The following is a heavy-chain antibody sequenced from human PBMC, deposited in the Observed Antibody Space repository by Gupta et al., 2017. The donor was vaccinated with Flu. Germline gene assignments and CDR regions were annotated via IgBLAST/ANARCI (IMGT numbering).Heavy chain of an antibody. CDR2: VPGGICRT. V-gene: IGHV3-23*04. CDR1: GFIFLSYA. CDR3: AKSAYNSVAWDGMDV. J-gene: IGHJ6*02. Sequence: EERLVESGGVLVQPGGYLRLCCAASGFIFLSYAISWVLQVPGKGLEWVSTVPGGICRTYYADSVKGRFTTSRDNSKDILYLEMNNLRVQDTAIFYCAKSAYNSVAWDGMDVWGQGTTVIVAS. D-gene: IGHD6-19*01.